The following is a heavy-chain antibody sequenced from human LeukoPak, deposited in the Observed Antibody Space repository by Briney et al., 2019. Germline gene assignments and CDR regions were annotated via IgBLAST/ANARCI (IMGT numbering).Heavy chain of an antibody. V-gene: IGHV4-61*02. J-gene: IGHJ3*02. CDR3: ARLEVENDAFDI. CDR1: GGSISSGSYY. CDR2: IYTSGST. Sequence: SETLSLTCTVSGGSISSGSYYWSWIRQPAGKGLEWIGRIYTSGSTNYNPSLKSRVTISVDTSKNQFSLKLSSVTAADTAVYYCARLEVENDAFDIWGQGTMVTVSS.